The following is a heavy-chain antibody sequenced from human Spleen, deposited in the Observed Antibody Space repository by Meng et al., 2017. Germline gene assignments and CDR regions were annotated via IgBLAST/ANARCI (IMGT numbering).Heavy chain of an antibody. D-gene: IGHD4-11*01. V-gene: IGHV4-34*01. CDR3: ARGPTTMAHDFDY. J-gene: IGHJ4*02. CDR1: CGSFSDYY. Sequence: RQWWQGLVTPSAPLSHHCVGSCGSFSDYYWVWIRQPPGKALEWIGEINHSGSTNYNPSLERRATISVDTSQNNLSLKLSSVTAADSAVYYCARGPTTMAHDFDYWGQGTLVTVSS. CDR2: INHSGST.